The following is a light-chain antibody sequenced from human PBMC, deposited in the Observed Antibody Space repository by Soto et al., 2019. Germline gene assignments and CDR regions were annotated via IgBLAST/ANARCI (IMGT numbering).Light chain of an antibody. V-gene: IGLV2-14*01. CDR3: SAYTARSTLV. J-gene: IGLJ3*02. CDR2: QVT. CDR1: SSDIGGYYY. Sequence: QSVLTQPASVSGSPGQSITISCTGTSSDIGGYYYVSWYQHHPGKAPKLIIYQVTNRPSGVSHRFSGSRSGNTASLTISGLQSEDEGDYYCSAYTARSTLVFGGGTKVTVL.